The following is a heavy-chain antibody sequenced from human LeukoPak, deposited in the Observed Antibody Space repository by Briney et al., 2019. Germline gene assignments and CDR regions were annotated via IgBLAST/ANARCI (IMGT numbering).Heavy chain of an antibody. J-gene: IGHJ6*03. CDR3: ARTLGETVVPAAIGYYYMDV. V-gene: IGHV1-69*13. CDR2: IIPIFGTA. CDR1: GYTFTGYY. D-gene: IGHD2-2*02. Sequence: SVKVSCKASGYTFTGYYMHWVRQAPGQGLEWMGGIIPIFGTANYAQKFQGRVTITADESTSTAYMELSSLRSEDTAVYYCARTLGETVVPAAIGYYYMDVWGKGTTVTVSS.